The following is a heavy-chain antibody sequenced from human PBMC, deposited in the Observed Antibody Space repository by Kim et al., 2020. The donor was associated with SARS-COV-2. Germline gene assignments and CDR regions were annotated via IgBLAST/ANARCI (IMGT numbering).Heavy chain of an antibody. Sequence: GNERNYVDSVEGRFTNSRDNAKNSLYLQMNGLRVDDMAVYYCARGRPLEIWGQGTTVIVSS. CDR3: ARGRPLEI. J-gene: IGHJ6*02. D-gene: IGHD6-25*01. CDR2: GNER. V-gene: IGHV3-7*01.